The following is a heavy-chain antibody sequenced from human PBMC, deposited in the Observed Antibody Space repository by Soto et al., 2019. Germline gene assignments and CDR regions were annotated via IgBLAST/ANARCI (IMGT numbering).Heavy chain of an antibody. CDR1: GYTFTNYG. D-gene: IGHD5-18*01. CDR2: ISAYNGNT. J-gene: IGHJ4*02. CDR3: AWGRGYSYGGGVYFDY. Sequence: GSVKVSGKDSGYTFTNYGISGVGQSGLRGRDGMGCISAYNGNTNYAQKLQGRVTMTTDTSTSTAYMELRSLRSDDTAVYYCAWGRGYSYGGGVYFDYWGQGTLVTVSS. V-gene: IGHV1-18*01.